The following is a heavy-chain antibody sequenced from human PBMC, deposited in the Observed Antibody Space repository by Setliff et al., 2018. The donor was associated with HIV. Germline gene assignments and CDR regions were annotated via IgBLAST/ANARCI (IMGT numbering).Heavy chain of an antibody. V-gene: IGHV4-39*01. J-gene: IGHJ4*02. Sequence: SETLCLTCTVSGGSISSSSYYWGWIRQPPGKGLEWIGSMYYDGNTFYNTSLKSRLTISVDTSKNQLSLKLSSVTAADTAVYYCARHRAAYWYYDYWGQGTLVTVSS. D-gene: IGHD2-8*02. CDR2: MYYDGNT. CDR3: ARHRAAYWYYDY. CDR1: GGSISSSSYY.